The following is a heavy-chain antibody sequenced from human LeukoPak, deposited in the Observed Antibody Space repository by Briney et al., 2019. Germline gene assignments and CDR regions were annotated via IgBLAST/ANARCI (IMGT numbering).Heavy chain of an antibody. CDR3: ARERGVRLGYCSSTSCGKGGRPFDY. Sequence: ASVKVSCKASGYTFTSYGISWVRQAPGQGLEWMGWISAYNGNTNYAQKLQSRVTMTTDTSTSTAYMELRSLRSDDTAVYYCARERGVRLGYCSSTSCGKGGRPFDYWGQGTLVTVSS. CDR1: GYTFTSYG. CDR2: ISAYNGNT. J-gene: IGHJ4*02. D-gene: IGHD2-2*01. V-gene: IGHV1-18*01.